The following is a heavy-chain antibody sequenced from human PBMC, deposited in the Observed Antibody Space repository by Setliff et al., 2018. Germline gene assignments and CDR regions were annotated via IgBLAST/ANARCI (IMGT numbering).Heavy chain of an antibody. CDR3: ALRRGNEWHLVRWFDP. CDR1: GFSLNTTGEG. CDR2: VYWDGDQ. D-gene: IGHD6-6*01. J-gene: IGHJ5*02. Sequence: SGPTLVNPSQPLTLTCTFSGFSLNTTGEGVGWIRQPPGKALEWLALVYWDGDQRYSPSLNSRLSITKDSSKSQVFLTMTNMDPVDAATYYCALRRGNEWHLVRWFDPWGPGIQVTVS. V-gene: IGHV2-5*02.